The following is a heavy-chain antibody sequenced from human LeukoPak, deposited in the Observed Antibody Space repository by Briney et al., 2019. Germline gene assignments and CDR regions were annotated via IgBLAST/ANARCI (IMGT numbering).Heavy chain of an antibody. D-gene: IGHD3-10*01. Sequence: SETLSLTCAVYGGSFSGYYWSWIRQPPGKGLEWIGEINHSGSTNYNPSLKSRVTISVDTSKNQFSLKLSSVTAADTAVYYCAIPDYGSGSYSLRYWGQGTLVTVSS. CDR2: INHSGST. CDR3: AIPDYGSGSYSLRY. CDR1: GGSFSGYY. J-gene: IGHJ4*02. V-gene: IGHV4-34*01.